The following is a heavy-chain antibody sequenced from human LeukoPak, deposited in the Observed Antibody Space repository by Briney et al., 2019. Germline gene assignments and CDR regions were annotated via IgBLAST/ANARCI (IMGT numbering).Heavy chain of an antibody. Sequence: GGSLRLSCAASGFTFSRYTMNWVRQAPGKGLEWVSHISTSGSAMYYADSVKGRFTISRDNAKDALYLQMNSLRDEDTAVYYCASSGSYRFDYWGQGTLVTVSS. CDR1: GFTFSRYT. J-gene: IGHJ4*02. CDR3: ASSGSYRFDY. V-gene: IGHV3-48*02. D-gene: IGHD1-26*01. CDR2: ISTSGSAM.